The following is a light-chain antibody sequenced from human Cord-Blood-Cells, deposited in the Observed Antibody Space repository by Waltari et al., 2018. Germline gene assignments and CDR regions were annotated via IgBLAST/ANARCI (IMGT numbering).Light chain of an antibody. CDR2: GAS. CDR1: QSVSSN. J-gene: IGKJ4*01. V-gene: IGKV3-15*01. Sequence: EIVMTQSPATLSVSPGERATLSCRASQSVSSNLAWYQQKPGQAPRLLIYGASTRATGIPARLSGSVSATEFTLTISSPQSEDFAVYYCQKYNNWPLTFGGGTKVKI. CDR3: QKYNNWPLT.